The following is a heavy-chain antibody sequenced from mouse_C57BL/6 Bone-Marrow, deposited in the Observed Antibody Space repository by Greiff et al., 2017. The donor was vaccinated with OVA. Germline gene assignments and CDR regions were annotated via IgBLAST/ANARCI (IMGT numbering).Heavy chain of an antibody. Sequence: QVQLQQPGTGLVKPGASVKLSCKASGYTFTSYWMHWVKQRPGQGLEWIGNINPSNGGTNYNEKFKSKATLTVDKSSSTAYMQLSSLTSEDSAVYYCARGMVTGGYFVYWGQGTTLTVSS. CDR2: INPSNGGT. CDR1: GYTFTSYW. D-gene: IGHD2-2*01. J-gene: IGHJ2*01. V-gene: IGHV1-53*01. CDR3: ARGMVTGGYFVY.